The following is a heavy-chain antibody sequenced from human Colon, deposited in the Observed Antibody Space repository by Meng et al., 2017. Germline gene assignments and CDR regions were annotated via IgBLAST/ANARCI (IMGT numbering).Heavy chain of an antibody. CDR3: ARVDFPGDFRDSSGLGL. J-gene: IGHJ4*02. CDR2: INHGGGT. D-gene: IGHD3-22*01. CDR1: GGSFTDFY. V-gene: IGHV4-34*01. Sequence: QVQLEEWGARLLRPSETLSLTCTVYGGSFTDFYWSWVRQSPERGLEWIGEINHGGGTNYNPSLSSRVTISLDTSKNQFFLKMNSVTAADTAVYYCARVDFPGDFRDSSGLGLWGQGTLVTVSS.